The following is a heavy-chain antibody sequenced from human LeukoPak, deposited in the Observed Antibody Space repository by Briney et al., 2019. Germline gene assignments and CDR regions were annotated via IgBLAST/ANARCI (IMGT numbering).Heavy chain of an antibody. J-gene: IGHJ4*02. V-gene: IGHV4-59*08. Sequence: SETLSLTCTVSGGSIGTYYWNWIRQPPGEGLEWIGYIYYTGTTDYNPSLKSRVTISLDTSKNQISLKLSSVTAADTAFYYCARNRVFGGKANALDYWGQGTLVTVSS. CDR2: IYYTGTT. CDR3: ARNRVFGGKANALDY. CDR1: GGSIGTYY. D-gene: IGHD3-16*01.